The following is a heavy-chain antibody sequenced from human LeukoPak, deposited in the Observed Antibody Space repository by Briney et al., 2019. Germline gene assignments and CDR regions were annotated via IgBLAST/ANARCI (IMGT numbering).Heavy chain of an antibody. V-gene: IGHV3-73*01. D-gene: IGHD4-17*01. CDR2: IRIRVTSYAT. CDR1: GFTFSGSS. Sequence: GGSLRPSCAASGFTFSGSSMHWVRQASGKGREWVGRIRIRVTSYATEYAASVKGRFTISRDDSKHTAYLQMNSLKTEETAVYYCARHGAHDAFDIWGQGTMVTVSS. CDR3: ARHGAHDAFDI. J-gene: IGHJ3*02.